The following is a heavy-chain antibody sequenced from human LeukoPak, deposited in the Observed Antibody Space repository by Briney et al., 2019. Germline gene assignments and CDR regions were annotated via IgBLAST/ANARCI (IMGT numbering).Heavy chain of an antibody. Sequence: GGSLRLSCAASGYSLNNYAMSWVRQAPGKGLEWVSLIIASSGATFYADSLKGRFTISRDISKNTLYLQMNNLRVEDTAVYYCAKGGYDYIEVAYFDFWGQGILVTVSS. CDR2: IIASSGAT. J-gene: IGHJ4*02. CDR1: GYSLNNYA. D-gene: IGHD5-12*01. V-gene: IGHV3-23*01. CDR3: AKGGYDYIEVAYFDF.